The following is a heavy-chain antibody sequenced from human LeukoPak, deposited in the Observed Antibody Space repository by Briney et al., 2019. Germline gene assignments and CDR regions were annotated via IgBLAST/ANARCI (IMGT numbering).Heavy chain of an antibody. V-gene: IGHV1-2*04. CDR2: INPNSGGT. CDR1: GYTFTGYY. D-gene: IGHD3-22*01. Sequence: ASEKVSCKDSGYTFTGYYMHWVRQAPGQGLEWMGWINPNSGGTNYAQKFQGWVTMTRDTSISTAYMELSRLRSDDTAVYYCARDLDYYDSSGYALDYWGQGTLVTVSS. J-gene: IGHJ4*02. CDR3: ARDLDYYDSSGYALDY.